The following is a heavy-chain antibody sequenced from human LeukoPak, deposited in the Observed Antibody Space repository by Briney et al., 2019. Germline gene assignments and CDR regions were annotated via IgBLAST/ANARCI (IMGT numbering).Heavy chain of an antibody. J-gene: IGHJ4*02. V-gene: IGHV4-59*08. CDR3: ARHSGSYYDSSGYYDLDY. CDR2: IYYSGST. CDR1: GGSISSYY. D-gene: IGHD3-22*01. Sequence: SEALSLTCTVSGGSISSYYWSWIRQPPGKGLEWIGYIYYSGSTNYNPSLKSRVTISVDTSKNQFSLKLSSVTAADTAVYYCARHSGSYYDSSGYYDLDYWGQGTLVTVSS.